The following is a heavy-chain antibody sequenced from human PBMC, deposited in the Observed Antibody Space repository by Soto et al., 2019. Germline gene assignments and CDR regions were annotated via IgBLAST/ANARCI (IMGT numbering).Heavy chain of an antibody. CDR1: GGTFSSYT. J-gene: IGHJ5*02. CDR3: ARDLLRQQLAPVVWFDP. V-gene: IGHV1-69*04. Sequence: SVKVSCKASGGTFSSYTISWVRHAPGQGLEWMGRIIPILGIANYAQKFQGRVTITADKSTSTAYMELSSLRSEDTAVYYCARDLLRQQLAPVVWFDPWGQGTLVTVSS. CDR2: IIPILGIA. D-gene: IGHD6-13*01.